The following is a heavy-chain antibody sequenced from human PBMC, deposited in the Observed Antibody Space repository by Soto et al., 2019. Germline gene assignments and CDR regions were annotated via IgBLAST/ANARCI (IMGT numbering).Heavy chain of an antibody. D-gene: IGHD5-12*01. V-gene: IGHV1-18*01. Sequence: QGLLLQSGDEVKTPGASVRVSCRASGYPFTSYGIIWVRQAPGQGLEWVAWISAYNGNRDTAQKFQGRVTMTLDTSTDTAHMELGDLTSADTGVYYCARGRIVASIQDAFEIWGQGTKVTVSS. CDR2: ISAYNGNR. CDR1: GYPFTSYG. J-gene: IGHJ3*02. CDR3: ARGRIVASIQDAFEI.